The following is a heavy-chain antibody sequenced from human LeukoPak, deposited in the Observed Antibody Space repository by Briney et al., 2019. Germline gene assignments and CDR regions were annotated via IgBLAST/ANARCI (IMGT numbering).Heavy chain of an antibody. J-gene: IGHJ4*02. CDR3: ARGEDYYDSSGYYYAARDRYFDY. Sequence: GGSLRLSCAASGFTVRSNYMSWVRQAPGKGLEWVSVIYSGGSTYYADSVKGRFTISRDNSKNTLYLQMNSLRAEDTAVYYCARGEDYYDSSGYYYAARDRYFDYWGQGTLVTVSS. CDR2: IYSGGST. D-gene: IGHD3-22*01. CDR1: GFTVRSNY. V-gene: IGHV3-66*01.